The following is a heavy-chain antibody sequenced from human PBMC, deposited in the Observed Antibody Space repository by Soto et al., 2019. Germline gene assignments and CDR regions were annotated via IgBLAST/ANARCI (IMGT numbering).Heavy chain of an antibody. Sequence: SETLSLTCTVSGGSISNHYLSWIRQPPGKGLEWIGYIYYNGNTNYNPSLKSRVTMSVDTSKNQISLKLSSVTAADTAVYYCTRANWYSEYWGQATLVTVSS. J-gene: IGHJ4*02. CDR1: GGSISNHY. CDR3: TRANWYSEY. V-gene: IGHV4-59*11. D-gene: IGHD7-27*01. CDR2: IYYNGNT.